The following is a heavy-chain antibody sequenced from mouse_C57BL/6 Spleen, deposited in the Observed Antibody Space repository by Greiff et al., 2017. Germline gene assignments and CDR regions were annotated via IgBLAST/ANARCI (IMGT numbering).Heavy chain of an antibody. J-gene: IGHJ1*03. CDR1: GYTFTSYW. V-gene: IGHV1-52*01. CDR2: IDPSDSET. D-gene: IGHD1-1*01. Sequence: QVQLQQPGAELVRPGSSVKLSCKASGYTFTSYWMHWVKQRPIQGLEWIGNIDPSDSETNYNQQFKDKATLTVDKSSSTAYMQLISLTSEDSAVDYCARPRYCGNSYVLYFDVWGTGTTVTV. CDR3: ARPRYCGNSYVLYFDV.